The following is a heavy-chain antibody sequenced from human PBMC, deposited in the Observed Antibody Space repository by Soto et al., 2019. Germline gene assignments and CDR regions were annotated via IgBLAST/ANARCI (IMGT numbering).Heavy chain of an antibody. J-gene: IGHJ4*02. CDR3: TRDIGGKGAY. Sequence: GGSLRLSCAASGFTFSSYWMHWVRQVPGKGLLWVSRIDEYGSTINYADSVKGRFTISRDNARNTLYLEMNSMRAEDTALYYCTRDIGGKGAYWGPGTLVTVSS. D-gene: IGHD3-10*01. V-gene: IGHV3-74*01. CDR1: GFTFSSYW. CDR2: IDEYGSTI.